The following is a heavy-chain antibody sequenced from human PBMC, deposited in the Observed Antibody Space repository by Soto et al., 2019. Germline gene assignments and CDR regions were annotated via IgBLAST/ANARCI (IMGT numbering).Heavy chain of an antibody. D-gene: IGHD3-22*01. CDR2: ISSSSSTI. V-gene: IGHV3-48*02. CDR1: GFTFSSYS. CDR3: ARIMYYYDSSGYYDDAFDI. Sequence: ESGGGLVQPGGSLRLSCAASGFTFSSYSMNWVRQAPGKGLEWVSYISSSSSTIYYADSVKGRFTISRDNAKNSLYLQMNSLRDEDTAVYYCARIMYYYDSSGYYDDAFDIWGQGTMVTVSS. J-gene: IGHJ3*02.